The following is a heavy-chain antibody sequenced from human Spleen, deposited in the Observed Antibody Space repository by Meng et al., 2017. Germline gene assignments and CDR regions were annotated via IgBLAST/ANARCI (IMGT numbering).Heavy chain of an antibody. CDR1: GGSFSYDY. V-gene: IGHV4-34*01. CDR2: INHSGST. CDR3: ARGPTTVAHDFDY. J-gene: IGHJ4*02. D-gene: IGHD4-11*01. Sequence: QVQLQQLCAGLLKPSETLSLSCVVSGGSFSYDYWSWIRQPPGKGLEWIGEINHSGSTNYNPSLESRATISVETSQNKLSLKLSSVTAADSAVYYCARGPTTVAHDFDYWGQGTLVTVSS.